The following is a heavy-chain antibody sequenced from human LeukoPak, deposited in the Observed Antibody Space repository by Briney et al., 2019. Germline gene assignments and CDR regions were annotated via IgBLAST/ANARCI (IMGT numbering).Heavy chain of an antibody. J-gene: IGHJ3*02. CDR1: GFTFSSYW. D-gene: IGHD3-10*01. Sequence: PGGSLRLSCAASGFTFSSYWMRWVRQTPGKGLVWVSRINSDGSSSTYADSVKSRFTTSRDNAKNTLYLQMNSLRAEDTAVYYCARTITDAFDIWGQGTMVTVSS. CDR3: ARTITDAFDI. V-gene: IGHV3-74*01. CDR2: INSDGSSS.